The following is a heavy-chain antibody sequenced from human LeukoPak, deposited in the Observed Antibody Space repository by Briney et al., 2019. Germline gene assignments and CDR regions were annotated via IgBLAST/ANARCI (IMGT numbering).Heavy chain of an antibody. CDR3: ARPGATATDGFDI. Sequence: SETLPLTCVVSGDSITNGCYWGWIRQPPGKGLQWIGSIYYSGSTYYNPSLKSRVTISVDTSKNQLSLRLNSVTAADTAVYYCARPGATATDGFDIWGQGSLVTVSS. D-gene: IGHD2-2*01. J-gene: IGHJ3*02. CDR2: IYYSGST. V-gene: IGHV4-38-2*01. CDR1: GDSITNGCY.